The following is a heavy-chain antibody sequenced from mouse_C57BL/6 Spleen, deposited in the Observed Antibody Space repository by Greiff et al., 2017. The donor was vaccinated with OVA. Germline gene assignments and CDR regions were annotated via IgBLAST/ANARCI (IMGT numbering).Heavy chain of an antibody. CDR3: ARDSSGTGDFDV. Sequence: QVQLQQPGAELVMPGASVKLSCKASGYTFTSYWMHWVKQRPGQGLEWIGEIDPSDSYTNYNQKFKGKSTLTVDKSSSTAYMQLSSLTSEDSAVYYCARDSSGTGDFDVWGTGTTVTVSS. CDR1: GYTFTSYW. V-gene: IGHV1-69*01. CDR2: IDPSDSYT. J-gene: IGHJ1*03. D-gene: IGHD3-2*02.